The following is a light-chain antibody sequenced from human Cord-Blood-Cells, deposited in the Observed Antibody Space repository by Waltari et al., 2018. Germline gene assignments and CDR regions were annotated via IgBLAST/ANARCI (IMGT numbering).Light chain of an antibody. J-gene: IGKJ4*01. CDR1: QDISNY. CDR2: DAS. Sequence: DIQMTHSPSCLSASVVDSVTIPYQASQDISNYLNWYQQKPGKAPKLLIYDASNLETGIPARFSGSGSGTDFTFTISSLQSEDIATYYCQQYDNLPLSFGGGTKVEIK. V-gene: IGKV1-33*01. CDR3: QQYDNLPLS.